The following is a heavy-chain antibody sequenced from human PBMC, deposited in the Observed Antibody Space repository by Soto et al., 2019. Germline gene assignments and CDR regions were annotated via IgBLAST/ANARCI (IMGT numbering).Heavy chain of an antibody. CDR3: SRRVSR. Sequence: EVQLVESGGGLVQPGGSLRLSCAVSGFTFSSSEMYWVRQAPGKGLEWISDIHPSGQPIFSADSVKGRFTISRDNANNSLFLQMNSLRAEETAVYYCSRRVSRWGQGTMVTVSS. CDR1: GFTFSSSE. CDR2: IHPSGQPI. J-gene: IGHJ3*01. V-gene: IGHV3-48*03.